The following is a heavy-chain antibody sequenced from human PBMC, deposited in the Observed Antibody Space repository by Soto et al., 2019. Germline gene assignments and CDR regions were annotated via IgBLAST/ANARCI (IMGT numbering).Heavy chain of an antibody. CDR2: ISAYNGNT. J-gene: IGHJ4*02. V-gene: IGHV1-18*01. Sequence: QVQLVQSGAEVKKPGASVKVSCKASGYTFTSYGISWVRQAPGQGLEWMGWISAYNGNTNYAQKLQGRVTMTTDTSTSTAYMELRSLRSDDTAVYYCARDYDTLVVVPAATCDYWGQGTQVTVSS. CDR3: ARDYDTLVVVPAATCDY. CDR1: GYTFTSYG. D-gene: IGHD2-2*01.